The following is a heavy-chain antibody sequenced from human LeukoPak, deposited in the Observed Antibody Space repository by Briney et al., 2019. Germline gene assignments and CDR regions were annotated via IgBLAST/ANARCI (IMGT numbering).Heavy chain of an antibody. CDR1: GYTFANYW. CDR2: IYPGDSDT. D-gene: IGHD1-26*01. Sequence: GESLKISCQGSGYTFANYWIAWVRQMPGKSLEWMGIIYPGDSDTRYSPSFQGQVTISADKSISTAYLQWSSLKASDTAMYYCARIPVGATDYWGQGTLVTVSS. J-gene: IGHJ4*02. CDR3: ARIPVGATDY. V-gene: IGHV5-51*01.